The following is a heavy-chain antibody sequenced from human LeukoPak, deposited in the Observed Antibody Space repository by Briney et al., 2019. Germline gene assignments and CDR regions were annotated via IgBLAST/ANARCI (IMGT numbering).Heavy chain of an antibody. CDR1: KFTFSTFS. CDR2: ISGSGGYT. J-gene: IGHJ4*02. V-gene: IGHV3-23*01. CDR3: ASWGEGALDN. Sequence: GGSLRLSCAASKFTFSTFSMSWVRQAPGKGLEWVSSISGSGGYTYYADSVKGRFTISRDNAKKSLYLQMNSLRVEDTGVYYCASWGEGALDNWGQGTLVTVSS. D-gene: IGHD1-26*01.